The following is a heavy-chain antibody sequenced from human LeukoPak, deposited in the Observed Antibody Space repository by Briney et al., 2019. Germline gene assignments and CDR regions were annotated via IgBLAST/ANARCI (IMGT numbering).Heavy chain of an antibody. CDR2: ISGSGGST. CDR3: AKDFVVVPGNVNYFDY. CDR1: GFTFSSYA. V-gene: IGHV3-23*01. D-gene: IGHD2-21*02. Sequence: GGSLRLSCAASGFTFSSYAMSWVRQAPGKGLERVSGISGSGGSTYYADSVKGRFTVSRDNSKNTLYVQMKSLRAEDTAVYYCAKDFVVVPGNVNYFDYWGQGTLVTVSS. J-gene: IGHJ4*02.